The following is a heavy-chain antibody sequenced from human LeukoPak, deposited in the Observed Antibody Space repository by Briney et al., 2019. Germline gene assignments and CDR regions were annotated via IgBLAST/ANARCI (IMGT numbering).Heavy chain of an antibody. CDR1: GGSISSGSYY. CDR3: ARDSGYYDSSGYYY. D-gene: IGHD3-22*01. Sequence: SDTLSLTCTVSGGSISSGSYYGRWIRQPAGGGLVRIERIYTSGSTNYNPSLKSRVTISVDTSRNQFSLKLSSVTAADTAVYYCARDSGYYDSSGYYYWGQGTLVTVSS. J-gene: IGHJ4*02. V-gene: IGHV4-61*02. CDR2: IYTSGST.